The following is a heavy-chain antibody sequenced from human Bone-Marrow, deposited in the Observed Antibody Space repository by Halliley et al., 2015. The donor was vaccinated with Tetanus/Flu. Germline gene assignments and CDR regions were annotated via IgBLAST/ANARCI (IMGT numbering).Heavy chain of an antibody. V-gene: IGHV3-11*04. Sequence: SYISSSENTIYYADSVKGRFTISRDNAKNSLYLQMNSLRAEDTAVYFCARDPISVTGGGSFDCWGQGTLVTVSS. J-gene: IGHJ4*02. D-gene: IGHD6-19*01. CDR3: ARDPISVTGGGSFDC. CDR2: ISSSENTI.